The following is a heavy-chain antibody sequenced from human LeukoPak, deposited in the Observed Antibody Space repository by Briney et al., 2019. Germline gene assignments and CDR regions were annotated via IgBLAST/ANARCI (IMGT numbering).Heavy chain of an antibody. CDR1: GYTFTSYY. CDR2: INPSGGST. Sequence: ASVKVSCKASGYTFTSYYMHWVRQAPGQGLEWMGIINPSGGSTSYAQKFQGRVTMTRNTSISTAYMELSSLRSGDTAVYYCARSTYYYGSGSFPHYWGQGTLVTVSS. V-gene: IGHV1-46*01. J-gene: IGHJ4*02. CDR3: ARSTYYYGSGSFPHY. D-gene: IGHD3-10*01.